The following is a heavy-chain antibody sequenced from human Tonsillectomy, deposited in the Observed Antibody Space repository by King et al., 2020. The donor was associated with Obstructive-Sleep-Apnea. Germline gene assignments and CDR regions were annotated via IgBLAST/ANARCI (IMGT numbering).Heavy chain of an antibody. CDR2: IKQDGSVK. Sequence: VQLVESGGGLVQPGGSVRLSCGASGFTFSSDWMTWVRQAPGKGLEWVANIKQDGSVKNYEDSVKGRFTISRDNAKKSVFLQMNSLTAEDTAVYYCAREYWGPDYWGQGTLVTVSS. J-gene: IGHJ4*02. D-gene: IGHD3-16*01. V-gene: IGHV3-7*01. CDR1: GFTFSSDW. CDR3: AREYWGPDY.